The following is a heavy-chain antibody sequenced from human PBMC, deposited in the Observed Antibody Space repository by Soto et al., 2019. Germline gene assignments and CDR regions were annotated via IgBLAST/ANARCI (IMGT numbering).Heavy chain of an antibody. V-gene: IGHV3-23*01. Sequence: EVQLMESGGGLVQPGGSLRLSCAASGFTFSSYAMSWLSQAPGKGLEWVSAISGSGGSTYYADSVKGRFTISRDNSKNTLYLQMKSLRAEDTAVYYCAKEAFAGLERYYYGMDVWGQGTTVTVSS. D-gene: IGHD3-3*02. CDR1: GFTFSSYA. CDR3: AKEAFAGLERYYYGMDV. J-gene: IGHJ6*02. CDR2: ISGSGGST.